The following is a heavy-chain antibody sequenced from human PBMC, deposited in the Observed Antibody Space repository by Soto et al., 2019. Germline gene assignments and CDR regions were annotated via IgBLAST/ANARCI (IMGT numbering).Heavy chain of an antibody. J-gene: IGHJ4*02. CDR1: GGTFSSYA. CDR2: IIPIFGTA. D-gene: IGHD1-26*01. CDR3: AKDNSLGQGYSGSYSDY. V-gene: IGHV1-69*13. Sequence: SVKVSCKASGGTFSSYAISWVRQAPGQGLEWMGGIIPIFGTANYAQKFQGRVTITADESTSTAYMELNSLRAEDTAVYYCAKDNSLGQGYSGSYSDYWGQGTLVTVSS.